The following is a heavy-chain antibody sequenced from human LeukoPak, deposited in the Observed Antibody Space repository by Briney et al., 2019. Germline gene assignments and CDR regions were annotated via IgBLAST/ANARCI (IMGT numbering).Heavy chain of an antibody. J-gene: IGHJ4*02. CDR1: GGSISSGDYY. V-gene: IGHV4-30-4*01. CDR2: IYYSGST. D-gene: IGHD3-10*01. CDR3: AIVTGGSGSYYSPLHYYFDY. Sequence: SETLSLTCTVSGGSISSGDYYWSWIRQPPGKGLEWIGYIYYSGSTYYNPSLKSRVTISVDTSKNQFSLKLSSVTAADTAVYYCAIVTGGSGSYYSPLHYYFDYWGQGTLVTVSS.